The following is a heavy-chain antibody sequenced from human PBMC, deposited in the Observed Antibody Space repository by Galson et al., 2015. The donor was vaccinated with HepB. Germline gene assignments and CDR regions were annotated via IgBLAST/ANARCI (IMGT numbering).Heavy chain of an antibody. J-gene: IGHJ4*02. CDR1: GFTFNSYA. CDR3: AKDLAIGLRGEFDY. CDR2: ISGSGGST. V-gene: IGHV3-23*01. Sequence: SLRLSCAASGFTFNSYAMSWVRQAPGKGLEWVSAISGSGGSTYYADSVKGRFTISRDNSKNTLYLQMNSLRAEDTAVYYCAKDLAIGLRGEFDYWGQGTLVTVSS. D-gene: IGHD3-16*01.